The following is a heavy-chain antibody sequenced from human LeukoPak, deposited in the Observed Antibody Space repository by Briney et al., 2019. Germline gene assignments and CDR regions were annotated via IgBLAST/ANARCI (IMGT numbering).Heavy chain of an antibody. D-gene: IGHD2-21*01. CDR3: AKSDCGSDGCKLLNY. V-gene: IGHV3-23*01. J-gene: IGHJ4*02. CDR2: INGSGDAT. CDR1: GFIFSHYT. Sequence: GGSLRLSCAASGFIFSHYTMTWVRQAPGKGLEWVSSINGSGDATKYADFVMGWFTISRDNSKNTVSLQMNSLRAEDTAVYYCAKSDCGSDGCKLLNYWGQGTLVMASS.